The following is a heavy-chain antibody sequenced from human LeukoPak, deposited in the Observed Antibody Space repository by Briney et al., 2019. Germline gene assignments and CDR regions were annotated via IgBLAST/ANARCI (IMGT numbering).Heavy chain of an antibody. CDR1: GLTFSTYG. Sequence: GGSLRLSCAASGLTFSTYGMSWVRQAPGKGLEWVSSISGSGGTTYYADSVKGRFTISRDNAKNSLYLQMNSLRAEDTAVYYCARVWRYYYDWGQGTMVTVSS. J-gene: IGHJ3*01. CDR2: ISGSGGTT. CDR3: ARVWRYYYD. V-gene: IGHV3-21*01. D-gene: IGHD3-22*01.